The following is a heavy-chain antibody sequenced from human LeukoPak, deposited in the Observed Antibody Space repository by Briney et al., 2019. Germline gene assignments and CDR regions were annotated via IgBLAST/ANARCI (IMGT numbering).Heavy chain of an antibody. J-gene: IGHJ4*02. V-gene: IGHV3-48*01. CDR2: ISSSSSTI. CDR1: GFTFSTYS. Sequence: PGGSLRLSCAASGFTFSTYSMNWVRQAPGKGLEWVSYISSSSSTIYYADSVKGRFTISRDNAKNSLYLQMNSLRAEDTAVYYCAKNSGYDPFGYWGQGTLVTVSS. CDR3: AKNSGYDPFGY. D-gene: IGHD5-12*01.